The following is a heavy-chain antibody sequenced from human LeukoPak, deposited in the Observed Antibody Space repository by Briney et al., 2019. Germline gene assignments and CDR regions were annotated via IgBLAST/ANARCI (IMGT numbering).Heavy chain of an antibody. CDR3: AASPGYCSGGSCYDDAFDI. D-gene: IGHD2-15*01. CDR2: IVVGSGNT. Sequence: SVKVSXKASGFTFTSSAMQWVRQARGQRLEWIGGIVVGSGNTNYAQKFQERVTITRDMSTSTAYMELSSLRSEDTAVYYCAASPGYCSGGSCYDDAFDIWGQGTMVTVSS. J-gene: IGHJ3*02. V-gene: IGHV1-58*02. CDR1: GFTFTSSA.